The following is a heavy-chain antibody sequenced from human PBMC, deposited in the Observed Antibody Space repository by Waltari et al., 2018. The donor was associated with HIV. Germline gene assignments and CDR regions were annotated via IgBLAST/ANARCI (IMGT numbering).Heavy chain of an antibody. CDR3: ARDSRDNSWSLNFFDP. V-gene: IGHV3-21*01. CDR1: GFTFHSYS. CDR2: ISSSGTFT. J-gene: IGHJ5*02. D-gene: IGHD6-13*01. Sequence: EVQLVESGGGPVKPGGSLRLSCRASGFTFHSYSLHWGRQAPGKGLEWISSISSSGTFTHYADSVKGRFTISRDNANKSVYLQMNSLRAEDTAVYYCARDSRDNSWSLNFFDPWGQGTLVTVSS.